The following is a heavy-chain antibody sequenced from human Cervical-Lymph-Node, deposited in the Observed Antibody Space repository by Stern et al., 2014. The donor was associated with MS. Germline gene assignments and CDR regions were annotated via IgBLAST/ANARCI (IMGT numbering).Heavy chain of an antibody. CDR1: GFTFTSYA. CDR2: ISYDGNTK. J-gene: IGHJ4*02. CDR3: VRERSSRGFDY. D-gene: IGHD5/OR15-5a*01. Sequence: VQLVESGGGVVQPGRSLRVSCATAGFTFTSYAMNWVRQAPGTGLEWVAVISYDGNTKYYADSVKGRFTISRDNSKNTLYLQMSSLRAEDTAVYYCVRERSSRGFDYWGQGSLVTVSS. V-gene: IGHV3-30-3*01.